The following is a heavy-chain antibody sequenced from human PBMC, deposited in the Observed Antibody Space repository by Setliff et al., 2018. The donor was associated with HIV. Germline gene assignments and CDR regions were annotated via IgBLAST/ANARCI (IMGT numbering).Heavy chain of an antibody. CDR3: VRGLTSRRGNWFDP. CDR1: GDTFTSYD. CDR2: MTPYSGNT. D-gene: IGHD3-10*01. V-gene: IGHV1-8*02. J-gene: IGHJ5*02. Sequence: GASVKVSCKTSGDTFTSYDINWVRQAAGHGLEWMGWMTPYSGNTGYAQKFQGRVSMTRNTSISTAYMELSSLTSEDTAVYYCVRGLTSRRGNWFDPWGQGTLVTVSS.